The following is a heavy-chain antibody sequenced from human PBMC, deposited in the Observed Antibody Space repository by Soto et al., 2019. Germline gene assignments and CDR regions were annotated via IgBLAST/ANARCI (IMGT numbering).Heavy chain of an antibody. J-gene: IGHJ4*02. Sequence: GGSLRLSCAASGFTFSSYSMNWVRQAPGKGLEWVSSISSSSSYIYYADSVKGRFTISRDNAKNSLYLQMNSLRAEDTAVYYCARDSIAAIGYFDYWGQGTLVTVSS. CDR3: ARDSIAAIGYFDY. V-gene: IGHV3-21*01. D-gene: IGHD6-13*01. CDR1: GFTFSSYS. CDR2: ISSSSSYI.